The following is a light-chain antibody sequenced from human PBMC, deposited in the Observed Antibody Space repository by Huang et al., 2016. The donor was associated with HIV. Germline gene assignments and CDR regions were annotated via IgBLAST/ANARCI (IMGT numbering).Light chain of an antibody. V-gene: IGKV3-15*01. CDR2: GAS. J-gene: IGKJ2*01. Sequence: EIVMTQSPVTLSVSLGERASLSCRASQSVSSDLAWYQQKPGQPPRLLIYGASARATGVPARFRGSGSGTEFTLTISSLQSEDFAVYSCQQYNNWPGTFGQGTKVEIK. CDR1: QSVSSD. CDR3: QQYNNWPGT.